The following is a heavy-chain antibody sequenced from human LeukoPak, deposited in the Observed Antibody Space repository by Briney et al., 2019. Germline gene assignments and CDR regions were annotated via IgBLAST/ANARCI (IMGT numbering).Heavy chain of an antibody. CDR3: ARSYNSAWLDY. D-gene: IGHD6-19*01. CDR2: VYSGGSI. J-gene: IGHJ4*02. V-gene: IGHV3-53*04. CDR1: GFTVSSSY. Sequence: GGSLRLSCAASGFTVSSSYMSWVRQAPGKGLEWVSIVYSGGSIYYADSVKGRFTTSRHNSNDTLDLQMNSLRTEDTAMYYCARSYNSAWLDYWGQGTLVTVSS.